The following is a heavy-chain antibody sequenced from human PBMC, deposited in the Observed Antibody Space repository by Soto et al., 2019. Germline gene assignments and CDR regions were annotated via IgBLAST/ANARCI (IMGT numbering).Heavy chain of an antibody. D-gene: IGHD2-15*01. CDR3: AREGGGRDGYTVGGNWFDP. CDR2: IWSDGSTK. CDR1: GFTFSSYG. J-gene: IGHJ5*02. Sequence: QVQLVESGGGVVQPGRSLRLSCAASGFTFSSYGMHWVRQAPGKGLEWVAVIWSDGSTKYYADSVKGRFTISRDNSKNTLYLQMNSLRAEDTAVYYCAREGGGRDGYTVGGNWFDPWGQGTLVTVSS. V-gene: IGHV3-33*01.